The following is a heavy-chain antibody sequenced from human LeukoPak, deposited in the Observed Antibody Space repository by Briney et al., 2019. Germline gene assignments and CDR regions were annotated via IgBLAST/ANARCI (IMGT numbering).Heavy chain of an antibody. Sequence: SETLSLTCTVSGGSISSYYWSWIRQPPGKGLGWIGYIYYSGSTNYNPSLKSRVTISVDTSKNQFSLKLSSVTAADTAVYYCARGVTRFDPWGQGTLVTVSS. D-gene: IGHD4-23*01. CDR3: ARGVTRFDP. V-gene: IGHV4-59*01. J-gene: IGHJ5*02. CDR2: IYYSGST. CDR1: GGSISSYY.